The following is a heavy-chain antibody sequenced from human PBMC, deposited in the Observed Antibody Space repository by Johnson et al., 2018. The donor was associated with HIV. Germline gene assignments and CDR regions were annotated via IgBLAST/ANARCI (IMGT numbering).Heavy chain of an antibody. CDR3: ARDGHSSTPRCAFDI. V-gene: IGHV3-30*04. D-gene: IGHD6-13*01. CDR1: GFTFSSYA. Sequence: QVQLVESGGGVVQPGRSLRLSCAASGFTFSSYAMHWVRQAPGKGLAWVAVISYDGSNKYYTDSVKGRFPISRDNSKNTLYLQMNSLRPEDTAVYYCARDGHSSTPRCAFDIWGQGTMVTVSS. CDR2: ISYDGSNK. J-gene: IGHJ3*02.